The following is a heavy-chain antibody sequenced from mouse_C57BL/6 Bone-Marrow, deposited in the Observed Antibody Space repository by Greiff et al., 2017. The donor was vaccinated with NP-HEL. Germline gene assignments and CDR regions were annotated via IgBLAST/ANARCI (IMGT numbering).Heavy chain of an antibody. CDR3: ASYYYGSSPWFAY. D-gene: IGHD1-1*01. CDR2: ISSGGSYT. CDR1: GFTFSSYG. V-gene: IGHV5-6*02. Sequence: EVKLVESGGDLVKPGGSLKLSCAASGFTFSSYGMSWVRQTPDKRLEWVATISSGGSYTYYPDSVKGRFTISRDNAKNTLYLQMSSLKSEDTAMYYCASYYYGSSPWFAYWGQGTLVTVSA. J-gene: IGHJ3*01.